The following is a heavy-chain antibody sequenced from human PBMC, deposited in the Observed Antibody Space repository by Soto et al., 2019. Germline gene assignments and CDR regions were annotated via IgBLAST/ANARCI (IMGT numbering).Heavy chain of an antibody. CDR3: ARERNTGYDYSYYYGMDV. J-gene: IGHJ6*02. V-gene: IGHV3-30-3*01. CDR2: ISYEGSNK. D-gene: IGHD5-18*01. Sequence: GGSLRLSCAASGFTFSPHAMHWVRQGQGKGLEWVAVISYEGSNKYYADSVKGRFTISRDNSKNTLYLQMNSRRAEDTAVYYCARERNTGYDYSYYYGMDVWGQGTTVTVSS. CDR1: GFTFSPHA.